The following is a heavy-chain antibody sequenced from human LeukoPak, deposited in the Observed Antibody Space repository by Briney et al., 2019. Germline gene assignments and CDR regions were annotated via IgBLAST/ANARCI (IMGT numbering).Heavy chain of an antibody. D-gene: IGHD3-9*01. V-gene: IGHV1-3*01. CDR3: ARAPYDILTGYSLNWFDP. CDR2: INGDNGNT. CDR1: RYTFTTYA. J-gene: IGHJ5*02. Sequence: ASVKVSCKASRYTFTTYAMHWVRQAPGQRLEWMGWINGDNGNTKYSQKFQGRVTITRDTSAYTAYMELRSLRSEDTAVYYCARAPYDILTGYSLNWFDPWGQGTLVTVSS.